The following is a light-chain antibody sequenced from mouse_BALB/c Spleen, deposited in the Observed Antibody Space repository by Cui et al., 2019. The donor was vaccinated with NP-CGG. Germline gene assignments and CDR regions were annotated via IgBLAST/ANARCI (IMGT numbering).Light chain of an antibody. CDR3: ALWYSNHWV. CDR2: GTN. CDR1: TGAVTTNNY. Sequence: QAVVTQESALNTSPGETVTLTCRPSTGAVTTNNYANWVQEKPDHLFTGLIGGTNNRAPGVPARFSGSLIGDKAALTITGAQTEDEAIYFCALWYSNHWVFGGGTKLTVL. J-gene: IGLJ1*01. V-gene: IGLV1*01.